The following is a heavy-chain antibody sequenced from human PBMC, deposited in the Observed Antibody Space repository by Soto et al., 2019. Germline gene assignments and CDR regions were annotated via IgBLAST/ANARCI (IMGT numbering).Heavy chain of an antibody. Sequence: GGSMRLSCAASGSTFSSYTMSWVRQAPGKGLEWVSAISGSGGSTYYADSVKGRFTISRDNSKNTLYLQMNSLRAEDTAVYYCAKEGLSIVGVVYWGQGTLVTVSS. CDR3: AKEGLSIVGVVY. CDR1: GSTFSSYT. V-gene: IGHV3-23*01. D-gene: IGHD1-26*01. CDR2: ISGSGGST. J-gene: IGHJ4*02.